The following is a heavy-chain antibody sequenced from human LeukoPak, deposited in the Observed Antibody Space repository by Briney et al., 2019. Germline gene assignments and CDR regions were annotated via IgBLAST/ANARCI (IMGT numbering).Heavy chain of an antibody. D-gene: IGHD2-2*01. CDR2: ISWNRGSI. Sequence: PGGSLRLSCAASGFTLDDYAMHWVRHAPGKGLEGVSGISWNRGSIVYADSVKGRYTIYRDNAKKTLHVQMNSQRAEDTALYYCAKGYCSSISCHADYWGQGPLVTASS. V-gene: IGHV3-9*01. CDR1: GFTLDDYA. J-gene: IGHJ4*02. CDR3: AKGYCSSISCHADY.